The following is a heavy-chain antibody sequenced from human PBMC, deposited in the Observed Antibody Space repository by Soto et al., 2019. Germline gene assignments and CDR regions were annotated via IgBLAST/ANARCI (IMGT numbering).Heavy chain of an antibody. D-gene: IGHD3-10*01. Sequence: QVQLVQSGAEVKKPGASVKVSCKASGYTFTSYGISWVRQAPGQGLEWMGWISAYNGNTNYAQKLQGTVRRTXXXAXXKADVEGRSMRSDATVVYYCARDRGVVGRARRVVYWSQGALITISS. CDR1: GYTFTSYG. CDR2: ISAYNGNT. CDR3: ARDRGVVGRARRVVY. V-gene: IGHV1-18*01. J-gene: IGHJ4*02.